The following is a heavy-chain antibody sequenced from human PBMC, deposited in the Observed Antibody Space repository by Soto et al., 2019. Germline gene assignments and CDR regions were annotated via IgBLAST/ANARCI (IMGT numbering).Heavy chain of an antibody. Sequence: ASVKVSCKASGYTFTSYAMHWVRQAPGQRLEWMGWINAGNGNTKYSQKFQGRVTITRDTSASTAYMELSSLRSEDTAVYYCAREGPTIVLGGNWFDPWGQGTLVTVSS. CDR3: AREGPTIVLGGNWFDP. J-gene: IGHJ5*02. CDR1: GYTFTSYA. D-gene: IGHD2-8*01. V-gene: IGHV1-3*01. CDR2: INAGNGNT.